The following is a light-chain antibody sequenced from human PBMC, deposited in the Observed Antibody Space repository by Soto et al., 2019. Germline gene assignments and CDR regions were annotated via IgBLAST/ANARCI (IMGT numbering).Light chain of an antibody. CDR3: QQYVSSLT. V-gene: IGKV3-20*01. CDR2: GAS. J-gene: IGKJ1*01. Sequence: EIVLTQSPGFLSLSPGERATLSCRASQSVDSSFFAWYQQKPGQAPRLLIYGASKRATGIPDRFSGSGSGTDFTLTTSRLEPEDFAVYYCQQYVSSLTFGQGTKVEIK. CDR1: QSVDSSF.